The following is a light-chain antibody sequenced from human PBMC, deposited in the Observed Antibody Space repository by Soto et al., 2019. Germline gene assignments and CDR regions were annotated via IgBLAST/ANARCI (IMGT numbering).Light chain of an antibody. J-gene: IGLJ1*01. CDR1: SSDVGGYNY. V-gene: IGLV2-14*03. CDR2: DVS. CDR3: SPYSTSSTPYV. Sequence: QSALTQPASVSGSPGQSITISCTGTSSDVGGYNYVSWYQQHPGKAPKLMIYDVSNRPSGVSNRFFGSKSGNTASLTISGLQAEDEADYYCSPYSTSSTPYVFGTGTKLTVL.